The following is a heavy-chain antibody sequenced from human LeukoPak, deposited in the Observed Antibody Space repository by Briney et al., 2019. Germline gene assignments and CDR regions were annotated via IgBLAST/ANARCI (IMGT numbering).Heavy chain of an antibody. D-gene: IGHD2-15*01. CDR3: ARPYCGGSCHDYFDY. J-gene: IGHJ4*02. V-gene: IGHV1-2*06. CDR2: INPKNGDT. Sequence: ASVKVSCKASGYTFTAYYIHWVRQAPGQGLEWMGRINPKNGDTNYAQKFQGRVTMTRDASISTAYMELSRLRSDDTAVYYCARPYCGGSCHDYFDYWGQGTLVTVSS. CDR1: GYTFTAYY.